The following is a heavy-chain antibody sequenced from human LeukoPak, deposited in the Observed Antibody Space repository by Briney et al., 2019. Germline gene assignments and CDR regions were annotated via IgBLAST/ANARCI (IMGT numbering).Heavy chain of an antibody. Sequence: ASVKVSCKVSGYTLTELSMHWVRQAPGKGLEWMGGFDPEDGETIYAQKFQGRVTMTEDTSTDTAYMELSSLRSEDTAVYYCATATPRVAAAGTLLYYWGQGTPVIVSS. V-gene: IGHV1-24*01. J-gene: IGHJ4*02. CDR3: ATATPRVAAAGTLLYY. D-gene: IGHD6-13*01. CDR1: GYTLTELS. CDR2: FDPEDGET.